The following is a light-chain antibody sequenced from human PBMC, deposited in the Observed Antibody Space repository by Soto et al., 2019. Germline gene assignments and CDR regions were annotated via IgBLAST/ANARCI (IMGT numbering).Light chain of an antibody. CDR3: QHYDRSPRFT. CDR1: QSVSSNY. Sequence: EVVLTQSPGTLSLSPGERATLSCRASQSVSSNYLAWYQQKPGQAPRLLIYGASIRATGIPDRFSGSGSGTDFTLTINRLEPEDFALYYCQHYDRSPRFTFGQGTRLQIK. V-gene: IGKV3-20*01. J-gene: IGKJ2*01. CDR2: GAS.